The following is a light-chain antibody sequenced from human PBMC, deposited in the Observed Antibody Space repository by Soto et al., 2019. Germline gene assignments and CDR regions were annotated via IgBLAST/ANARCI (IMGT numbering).Light chain of an antibody. CDR1: QSISSY. J-gene: IGKJ1*01. Sequence: DIQMTQSPSSLSASVGDRVTITCRASQSISSYLNWYQQKPGKAPKLLIYAASSLQSGVSSRFSGSGSGTDFTLSINSLQREDFATYYCQQTYSAPPLFGQGTKV. V-gene: IGKV1-39*01. CDR3: QQTYSAPPL. CDR2: AAS.